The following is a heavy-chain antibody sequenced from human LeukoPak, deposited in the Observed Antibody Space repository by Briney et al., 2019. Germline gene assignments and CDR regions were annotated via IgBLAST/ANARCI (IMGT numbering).Heavy chain of an antibody. J-gene: IGHJ4*02. Sequence: GASVKVSCKVSGYTLTQLSMHWVRQAPGKGLEWMGGFDPEDGETIYAQKFQGRVTMTEDTSTDTAYMELSSLRSEDTAVYYCATVPLYDSSVGFDYWGQGTLVTVSS. CDR3: ATVPLYDSSVGFDY. CDR2: FDPEDGET. V-gene: IGHV1-24*01. D-gene: IGHD3-22*01. CDR1: GYTLTQLS.